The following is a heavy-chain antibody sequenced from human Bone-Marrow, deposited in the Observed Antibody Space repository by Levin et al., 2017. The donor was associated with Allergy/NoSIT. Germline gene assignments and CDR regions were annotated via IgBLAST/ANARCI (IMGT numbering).Heavy chain of an antibody. CDR2: ISWNSGSI. D-gene: IGHD2/OR15-2a*01. V-gene: IGHV3-9*01. CDR1: GFTFDDYA. J-gene: IGHJ3*02. CDR3: AKDRHYLPYAFDI. Sequence: LSLTCAASGFTFDDYAMHWVRQAPGKGLEWVSGISWNSGSIGYADSVKGRFTISRDNAKNSLYLQMNSLRAEDTALYYCAKDRHYLPYAFDIWGQGTMVTVSS.